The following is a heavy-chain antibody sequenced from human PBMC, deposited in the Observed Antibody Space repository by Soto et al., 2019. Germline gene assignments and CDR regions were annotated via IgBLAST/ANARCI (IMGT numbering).Heavy chain of an antibody. Sequence: PSQNLSLTCAISVYSVSSNSAAWNWISQSPSRGLEWLGRTYYRSKWYNDYAVSVKSRITINPDTSKNQFSLQLNSVTPEDTAVYYCARDTGYWEPLEYWGQGTLIIVS. CDR1: VYSVSSNSAA. CDR3: ARDTGYWEPLEY. CDR2: TYYRSKWYN. V-gene: IGHV6-1*01. J-gene: IGHJ4*02. D-gene: IGHD1-26*01.